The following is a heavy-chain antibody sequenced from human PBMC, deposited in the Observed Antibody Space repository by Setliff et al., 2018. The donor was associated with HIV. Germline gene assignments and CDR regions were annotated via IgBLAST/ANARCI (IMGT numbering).Heavy chain of an antibody. V-gene: IGHV3-48*02. CDR1: GFTFSSYS. CDR3: AKAVRYGGYSYFYYGFDV. J-gene: IGHJ6*02. D-gene: IGHD2-2*03. Sequence: PGGSLRLSCAASGFTFSSYSMNWVRQAPGKGLEWVSYISSSGGTIYYADSVKGRFTISRDNAKNSLYLQMNSLIDEDTAIYYCAKAVRYGGYSYFYYGFDVWGQGTTVTVSS. CDR2: ISSSGGTI.